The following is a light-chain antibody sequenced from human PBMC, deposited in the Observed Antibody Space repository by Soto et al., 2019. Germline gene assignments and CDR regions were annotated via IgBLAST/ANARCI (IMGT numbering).Light chain of an antibody. CDR1: QGITNW. J-gene: IGKJ1*01. Sequence: DIPMTQSPSSVSASVGDRVTITCRASQGITNWLAWYQQKPGKAPKLLIYAASGLPSGVPSRFSGSGSGTDFTLTISSLQPDDFATYDCQHYNSYSEAFGQGTKVELK. CDR3: QHYNSYSEA. CDR2: AAS. V-gene: IGKV1D-16*01.